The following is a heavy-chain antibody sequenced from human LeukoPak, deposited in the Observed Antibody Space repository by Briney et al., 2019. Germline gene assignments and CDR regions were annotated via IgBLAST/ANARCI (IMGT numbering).Heavy chain of an antibody. Sequence: SETLSLTCTVSGGSISSGSYYWGWIRQPPGKGLEWIGSIYDSGSTYYNPSLKSRVTISVYTSKNQFSLKLSSVTAADTAVYYCARVYCSSTSCYAMDGGAFDIWGQGTMVTVSS. D-gene: IGHD2-2*01. J-gene: IGHJ3*02. CDR1: GGSISSGSYY. CDR2: IYDSGST. V-gene: IGHV4-39*07. CDR3: ARVYCSSTSCYAMDGGAFDI.